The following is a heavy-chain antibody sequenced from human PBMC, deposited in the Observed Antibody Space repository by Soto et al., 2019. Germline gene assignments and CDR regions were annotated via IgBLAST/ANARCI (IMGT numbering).Heavy chain of an antibody. CDR1: GFVFSGHS. Sequence: EVQLVESGGGLVRPGGSLRLSCAASGFVFSGHSMSWVRQAPGKGLEWVSSISSSSDYIYYGDSVKGRFIISRDNAKNSLYLQMNSLRDEDTAVYYCARRTSGYDDYWGQGIQVAVSS. CDR3: ARRTSGYDDY. V-gene: IGHV3-21*02. D-gene: IGHD5-12*01. J-gene: IGHJ4*02. CDR2: ISSSSDYI.